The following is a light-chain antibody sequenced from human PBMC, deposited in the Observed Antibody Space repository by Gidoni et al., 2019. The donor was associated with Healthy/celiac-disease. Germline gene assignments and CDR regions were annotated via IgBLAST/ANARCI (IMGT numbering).Light chain of an antibody. CDR1: QSISSW. CDR2: DAS. V-gene: IGKV1-5*01. CDR3: QQYNSYPIYT. Sequence: DIQMTQPPSTLSASVGDRVTITCRASQSISSWLAWYQQKPGKAPKLLIYDASSLESGVPSRFSGSGSGTEFTLTISSLQPDDFATYYCQQYNSYPIYTFGQGTKLEIK. J-gene: IGKJ2*01.